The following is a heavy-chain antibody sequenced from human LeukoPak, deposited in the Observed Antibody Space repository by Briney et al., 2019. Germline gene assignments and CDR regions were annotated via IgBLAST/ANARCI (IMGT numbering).Heavy chain of an antibody. CDR2: INSDGSGT. J-gene: IGHJ3*02. CDR1: GFTFNSYW. D-gene: IGHD2-8*01. V-gene: IGHV3-74*01. CDR3: ARDRLTNDAFDI. Sequence: GGSLRLTCAASGFTFNSYWMHWVRQAPGKGLVWVSRINSDGSGTSDADFVKGRFTIPRDNSKNTLYLQMNSLRAEDTAMYYCARDRLTNDAFDIWGQGTMVTVSS.